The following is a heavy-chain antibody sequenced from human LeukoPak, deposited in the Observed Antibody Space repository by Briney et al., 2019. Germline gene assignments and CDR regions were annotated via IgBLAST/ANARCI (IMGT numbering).Heavy chain of an antibody. V-gene: IGHV1-46*01. CDR1: GYALTRYF. CDR2: INPNGGST. J-gene: IGHJ6*02. D-gene: IGHD3-10*01. Sequence: ASVKVCCKASGYALTRYFIHWVRPAPGQGLVWMGIINPNGGSTSYPQKFQGRVTMTRDTSTNTVYMELSSLKSEDTAVYYCARDSEDSPSNDRKWVRVRGPYDGMDVWGQGTTVTVSS. CDR3: ARDSEDSPSNDRKWVRVRGPYDGMDV.